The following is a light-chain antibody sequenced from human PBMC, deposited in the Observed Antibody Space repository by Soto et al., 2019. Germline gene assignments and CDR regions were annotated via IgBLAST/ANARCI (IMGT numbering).Light chain of an antibody. CDR1: SSDVGNYNL. V-gene: IGLV2-23*02. J-gene: IGLJ2*01. Sequence: QSALTQPASVSGSPGQSITISCTGTSSDVGNYNLVSWYQHHPGKAPKLLIYEVDKRPSGISDRFSGSRSGDTASLTIFGLQAVDEADYYCCSYACSRYVVFGGGTKLTVL. CDR2: EVD. CDR3: CSYACSRYVV.